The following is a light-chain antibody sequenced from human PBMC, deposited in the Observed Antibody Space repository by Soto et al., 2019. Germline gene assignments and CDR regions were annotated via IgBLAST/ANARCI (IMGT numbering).Light chain of an antibody. J-gene: IGKJ2*01. CDR1: QSVSSRN. CDR3: LLYGDSPPAYT. V-gene: IGKV3-20*01. Sequence: EIVLTQSPGTLSLFPGGRATLSCRASQSVSSRNLAWYRQKPGQAPSLLIYGAFNRATGIPDRFSGSGSATDFTLTISRLEPADFAVYYCLLYGDSPPAYTFGQGTKLDIK. CDR2: GAF.